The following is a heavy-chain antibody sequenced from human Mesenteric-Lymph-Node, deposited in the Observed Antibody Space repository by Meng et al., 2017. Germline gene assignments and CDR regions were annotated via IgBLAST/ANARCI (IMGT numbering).Heavy chain of an antibody. J-gene: IGHJ4*02. V-gene: IGHV4-39*01. CDR3: ARIAVAGTFDY. CDR2: IYYSGST. Sequence: QLQLQESGPGLVKPSETLSLTCTVSGGSISSSSSYWGWIRHPPGKGLEWIGSIYYSGSTYYNPSLKSRVTISVDTSKNQFSLKLSSVTAADTAVYYCARIAVAGTFDYWGQGTLVTVSS. CDR1: GGSISSSSSY. D-gene: IGHD6-19*01.